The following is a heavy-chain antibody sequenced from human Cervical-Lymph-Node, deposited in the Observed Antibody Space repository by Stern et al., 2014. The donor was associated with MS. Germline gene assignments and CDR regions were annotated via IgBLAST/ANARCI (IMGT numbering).Heavy chain of an antibody. J-gene: IGHJ5*02. Sequence: QVQLVQSGAEVKKPGASVKVSCKASGYTFTKYLIHWVRQAPGQRLEWMGRIVPVNTDTQYSHKFQDRVTFTRDTSAATVYVKVRRLRSEDTSLYYCARDHFSSWYVEGDWFDPWGQGTLVTVSS. CDR2: IVPVNTDT. CDR1: GYTFTKYL. CDR3: ARDHFSSWYVEGDWFDP. V-gene: IGHV1-3*01. D-gene: IGHD6-19*01.